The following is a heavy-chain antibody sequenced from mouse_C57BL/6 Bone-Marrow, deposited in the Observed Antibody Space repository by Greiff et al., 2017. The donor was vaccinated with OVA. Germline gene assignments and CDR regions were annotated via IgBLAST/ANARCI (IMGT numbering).Heavy chain of an antibody. CDR2: IHPNSGST. CDR1: GYTFTSYW. Sequence: QVQLQQPGAELVKPGASVKLSCKASGYTFTSYWMHWVKQRPGQGLERIGMIHPNSGSTNYNEKFKSKATLTVDKSSSTAYMQLSSLTSEDSAVYYCARRGFTTAYYWGQGTTLTVSS. J-gene: IGHJ2*01. CDR3: ARRGFTTAYY. D-gene: IGHD1-2*01. V-gene: IGHV1-64*01.